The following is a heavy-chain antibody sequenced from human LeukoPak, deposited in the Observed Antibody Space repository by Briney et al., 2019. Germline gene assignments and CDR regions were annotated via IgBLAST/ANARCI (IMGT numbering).Heavy chain of an antibody. D-gene: IGHD3-3*01. CDR2: IRIKAYGGTT. CDR1: GFTFSSYA. V-gene: IGHV3-49*04. CDR3: TRGFLRDDFWSGPPYYFDS. J-gene: IGHJ4*02. Sequence: GGSLRLSCAASGFTFSSYAMHWVRQAPGKGLEWVGFIRIKAYGGTTEYAASVKGRFTISRDDSKSIAYLQMNSLKTEDTAVYHCTRGFLRDDFWSGPPYYFDSWGQGTLVTVSS.